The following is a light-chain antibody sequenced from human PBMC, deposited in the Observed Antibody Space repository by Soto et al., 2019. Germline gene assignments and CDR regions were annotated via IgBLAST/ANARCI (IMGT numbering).Light chain of an antibody. Sequence: EIVMKQSPATLSVSPGERATLSCRASMSVSSNLAWYQQRPGQAPRLLIYGASSRAPGIPARFSGSGSGTEFTLTISSLQSEDVAVYYCQQYNNWPWTFGLGTEVE. V-gene: IGKV3-15*01. CDR1: MSVSSN. CDR3: QQYNNWPWT. CDR2: GAS. J-gene: IGKJ1*01.